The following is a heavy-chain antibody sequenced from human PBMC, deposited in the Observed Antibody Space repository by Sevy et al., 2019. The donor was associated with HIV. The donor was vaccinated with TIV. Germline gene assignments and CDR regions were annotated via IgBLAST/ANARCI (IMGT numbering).Heavy chain of an antibody. D-gene: IGHD2-2*01. Sequence: GGSLRLSCAASGFTFSSYAMSWVRQAPGKGLEWVSAISGSGGSTYYAHSVKGRFTISRDNSKNTLYLQRNSLRAEDTAVYYCARSSGGYCSSTSCYSVSAHYYYYGMDVWGQGTTVTVSS. J-gene: IGHJ6*02. CDR3: ARSSGGYCSSTSCYSVSAHYYYYGMDV. CDR2: ISGSGGST. CDR1: GFTFSSYA. V-gene: IGHV3-23*01.